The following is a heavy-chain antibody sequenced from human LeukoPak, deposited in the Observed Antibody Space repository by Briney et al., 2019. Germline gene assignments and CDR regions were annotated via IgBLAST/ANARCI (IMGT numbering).Heavy chain of an antibody. D-gene: IGHD3-10*01. CDR3: ARDRATMVRGVTKIDY. CDR1: GYTFTGYY. J-gene: IGHJ4*02. CDR2: ISAYNGNT. V-gene: IGHV1-18*04. Sequence: ASVKVSCKASGYTFTGYYMHWVRQAPGQGLEWMGWISAYNGNTNYAQKLQGRVTMTTDTSTSTAYMELRSLRSDDTAVYYCARDRATMVRGVTKIDYWGQGTLVTVSS.